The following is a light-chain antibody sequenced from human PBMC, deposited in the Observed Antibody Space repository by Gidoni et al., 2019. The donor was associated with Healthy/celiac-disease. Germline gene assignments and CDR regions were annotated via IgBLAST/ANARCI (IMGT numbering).Light chain of an antibody. CDR3: QQYNSYAYT. V-gene: IGKV1-5*01. CDR2: DAS. Sequence: DIQMTQSPSTLSASVGDRVTITCRASQSISSWLAWYQQKPGKAPKLLIYDASSLESGVQSRFSGSGSGTEFTITISSLQPDDFATYYCQQYNSYAYTFGQGTKLEIK. CDR1: QSISSW. J-gene: IGKJ2*01.